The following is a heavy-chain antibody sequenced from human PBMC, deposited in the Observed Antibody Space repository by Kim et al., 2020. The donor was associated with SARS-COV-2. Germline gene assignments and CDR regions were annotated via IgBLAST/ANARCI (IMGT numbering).Heavy chain of an antibody. CDR1: GFTFSSYG. CDR3: ARDTREYYGMDV. CDR2: IWYDGSNK. Sequence: GGSLRLSCAASGFTFSSYGMHWVRQAPGKRLEWVAVIWYDGSNKYYADSVKGRFSISRDNSKNTLYLQMNSLRAEDTAVYYCARDTREYYGMDVWGEGNT. J-gene: IGHJ6*02. V-gene: IGHV3-33*01.